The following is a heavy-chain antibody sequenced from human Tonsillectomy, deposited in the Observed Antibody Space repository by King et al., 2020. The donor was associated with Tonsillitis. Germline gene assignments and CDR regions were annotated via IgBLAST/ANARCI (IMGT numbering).Heavy chain of an antibody. CDR3: ARVERPQYYGSSGYAYFYY. D-gene: IGHD3-22*01. V-gene: IGHV3-30-3*01. CDR1: GFTFRSYT. Sequence: QLVQSGGGVVQPGRSLRLSCSASGFTFRSYTIHWVRQAPGKGLEWVAVISYDGNNKYYTDSVKGRFTISRDNSKNTLYLQMNSLRPEDTAVYFCARVERPQYYGSSGYAYFYYWGQGTLVTVSS. J-gene: IGHJ4*02. CDR2: ISYDGNNK.